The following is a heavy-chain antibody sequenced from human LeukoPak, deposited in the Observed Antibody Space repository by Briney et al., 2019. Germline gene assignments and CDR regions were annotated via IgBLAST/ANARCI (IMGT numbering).Heavy chain of an antibody. CDR2: IYSGGSST. CDR3: ARDAMVRGVDFDY. J-gene: IGHJ4*02. Sequence: PGGSLRLSCAASGFTVSSNYMSWVRQAPGKGLEWVSVIYSGGSSTFYADSVKGRFTISRDSSRNTLYLQMNSLRAEDTAVYYCARDAMVRGVDFDYWGQGTLVTVSS. D-gene: IGHD3-10*01. CDR1: GFTVSSNY. V-gene: IGHV3-66*01.